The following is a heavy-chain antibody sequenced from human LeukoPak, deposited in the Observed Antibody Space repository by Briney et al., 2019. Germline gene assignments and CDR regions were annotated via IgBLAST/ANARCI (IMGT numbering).Heavy chain of an antibody. V-gene: IGHV1-2*02. Sequence: ASVKVSCKASGYTFTGYYMHWVRQAPGQGLEWMGWINPNSGGTNYAQKFQGRVTMTRDTSISTAYMELSRLRSDDTAVYYCARDIERERGGYYFEYWGQGTLVTVSS. D-gene: IGHD3-16*01. CDR3: ARDIERERGGYYFEY. CDR1: GYTFTGYY. J-gene: IGHJ4*02. CDR2: INPNSGGT.